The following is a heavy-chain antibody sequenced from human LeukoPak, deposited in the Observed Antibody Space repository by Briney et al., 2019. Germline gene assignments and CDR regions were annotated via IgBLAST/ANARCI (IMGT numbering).Heavy chain of an antibody. D-gene: IGHD2/OR15-2a*01. CDR2: INHSGST. V-gene: IGHV4-34*01. J-gene: IGHJ4*02. CDR3: ARKNSHYFDY. Sequence: SETLSLTCAVYGGSFSGYYWSWIRQPPGKGLEWIGEINHSGSTNYNPSLKSRVTISVDTSKNQFSLKLSSVTAADTAVYYCARKNSHYFDYWGQGTLVTVSS. CDR1: GGSFSGYY.